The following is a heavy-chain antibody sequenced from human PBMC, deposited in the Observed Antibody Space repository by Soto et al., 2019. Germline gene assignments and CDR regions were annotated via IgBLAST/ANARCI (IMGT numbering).Heavy chain of an antibody. CDR3: ARAAGAKGVAARAFDI. CDR1: GGSISSSNW. Sequence: SETLSLTCAVSGGSISSSNWWSWVRQPPGKGLEWIGEIYHSGSTNYNPSLKSRVTISVDKPKNQFSLKLSSVTAADTAVYYCARAAGAKGVAARAFDIWGQGTMVTVSS. CDR2: IYHSGST. D-gene: IGHD1-26*01. J-gene: IGHJ3*02. V-gene: IGHV4-4*02.